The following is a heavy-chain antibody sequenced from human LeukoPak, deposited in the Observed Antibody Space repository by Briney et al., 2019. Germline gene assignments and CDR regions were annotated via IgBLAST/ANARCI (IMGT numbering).Heavy chain of an antibody. D-gene: IGHD2-8*02. CDR1: GFTFSSYW. CDR3: ARVLTGSWDWFDP. V-gene: IGHV3-7*01. Sequence: PGGSLRLSCAASGFTFSSYWMSWGRQAPGKGLEWVANIKQDGSEKYYVDSVKGRFTISRDNAKNSLYLQMNSLRAEDTAVYYCARVLTGSWDWFDPWGQGTLVTVSS. J-gene: IGHJ5*02. CDR2: IKQDGSEK.